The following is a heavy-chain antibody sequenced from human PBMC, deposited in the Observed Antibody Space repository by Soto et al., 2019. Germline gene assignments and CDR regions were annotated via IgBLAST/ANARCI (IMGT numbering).Heavy chain of an antibody. CDR2: IYSGGST. V-gene: IGHV3-66*01. D-gene: IGHD1-20*01. CDR1: GFTVSSNY. CDR3: ARDPSNWNPVSY. Sequence: EVQLVESGGGLVQPGGSLRLSCAASGFTVSSNYMSWVRQAPGKELEWVSVIYSGGSTYYADSVKGRFTISRDNSKNTLYLQMNSLRAEDTAVYYCARDPSNWNPVSYWGQGTLVTVSS. J-gene: IGHJ4*02.